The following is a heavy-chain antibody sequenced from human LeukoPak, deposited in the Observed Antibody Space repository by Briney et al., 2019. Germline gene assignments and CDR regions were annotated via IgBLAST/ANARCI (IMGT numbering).Heavy chain of an antibody. V-gene: IGHV3-30*03. Sequence: PGRSLRLSCAASGFTFSSYGMHWVRQAPGKGLEWVAVISYDGSNKYYADSVKGRFTISRDNSKNTLYLQMNSLRAEDTAVYYCARQNGWELLAFDIWGQGTMVTVSS. J-gene: IGHJ3*02. CDR2: ISYDGSNK. CDR1: GFTFSSYG. CDR3: ARQNGWELLAFDI. D-gene: IGHD1-26*01.